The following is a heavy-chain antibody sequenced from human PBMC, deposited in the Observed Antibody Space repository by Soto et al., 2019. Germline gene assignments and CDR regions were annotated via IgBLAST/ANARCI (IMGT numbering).Heavy chain of an antibody. D-gene: IGHD2-21*01. J-gene: IGHJ4*02. CDR1: GGSISSGGYY. V-gene: IGHV4-31*03. Sequence: SETLSLTCSVSGGSISSGGYYWTWIRQHPEKGLEWIGYIYYSGSSYYKPSLKSRVTISVDTSKNQFSLMLSSVTAADTAVYYCARGGPTAYYFDYWGLGTLVTVSS. CDR3: ARGGPTAYYFDY. CDR2: IYYSGSS.